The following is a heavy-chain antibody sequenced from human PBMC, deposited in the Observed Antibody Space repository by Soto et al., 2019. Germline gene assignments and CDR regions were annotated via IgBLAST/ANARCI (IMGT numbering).Heavy chain of an antibody. Sequence: PGGSLRLSCAASGFTFSSYAMSGVRQAPGKGLEWVSAISGSGGSTYYADSVKGRFTISRDNSKNTLYLQMNSLRAEDTAVYYCAKGPYSSGWYDYFDYWGQGTLVTVSS. CDR3: AKGPYSSGWYDYFDY. CDR1: GFTFSSYA. D-gene: IGHD6-19*01. V-gene: IGHV3-23*01. CDR2: ISGSGGST. J-gene: IGHJ4*02.